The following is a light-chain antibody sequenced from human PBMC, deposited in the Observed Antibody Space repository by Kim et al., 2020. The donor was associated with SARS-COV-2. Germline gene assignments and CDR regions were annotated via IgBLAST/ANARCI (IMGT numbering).Light chain of an antibody. CDR3: NCRDSSGNHWV. CDR1: SLRSYY. V-gene: IGLV3-19*01. J-gene: IGLJ3*02. CDR2: GKN. Sequence: LGQTVRITCKGDSLRSYYASWYQQKPGQAPVLVIYGKNNRPSGIPDRFSGSSSGNTASLSITGAQPEDEADYYCNCRDSSGNHWVFGGGTQLTVL.